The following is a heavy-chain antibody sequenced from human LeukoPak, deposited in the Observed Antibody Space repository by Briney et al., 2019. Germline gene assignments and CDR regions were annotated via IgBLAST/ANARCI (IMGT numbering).Heavy chain of an antibody. Sequence: SVKVSCKASGDTFSSYTISWVRQAPGQGLEWMGRIIPILGITNYAQKFQGRVTITADESTSTAYMELSSLRSEDTAVYYCASRTLRSYWFDPWGQGTLVTVSS. J-gene: IGHJ5*02. D-gene: IGHD3-10*02. CDR1: GDTFSSYT. CDR3: ASRTLRSYWFDP. V-gene: IGHV1-69*02. CDR2: IIPILGIT.